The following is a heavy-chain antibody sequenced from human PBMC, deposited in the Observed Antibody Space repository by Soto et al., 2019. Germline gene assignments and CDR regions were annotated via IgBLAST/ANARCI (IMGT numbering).Heavy chain of an antibody. J-gene: IGHJ5*02. CDR2: ISYDGSNK. V-gene: IGHV3-30-3*01. CDR1: GFTFSSYA. Sequence: GGSLRLSCSASGFTFSSYAMHWFRQAPGKGLEWVSVISYDGSNKYYADSVKGRFTISRDNSKNTLYLQMNSLRAEDTAVYYCARAEAVAGTFWGFNWFDPWGQGTLVTVSS. CDR3: ARAEAVAGTFWGFNWFDP. D-gene: IGHD6-19*01.